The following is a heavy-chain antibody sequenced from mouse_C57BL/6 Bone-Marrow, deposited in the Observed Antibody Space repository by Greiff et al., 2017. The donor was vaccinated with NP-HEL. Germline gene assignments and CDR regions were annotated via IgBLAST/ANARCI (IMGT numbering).Heavy chain of an antibody. Sequence: DVHLVESGGGLVKPGGSLKLSCAASGFTFSDYGMHWVRQAPEKGLEWVAYISSGSGTIYYAETLKGRFTISRDNAKNTLFLQMTSLRSEDTAMYYCARRDGYYWGQGTSVTVSS. CDR3: ARRDGYY. CDR2: ISSGSGTI. CDR1: GFTFSDYG. D-gene: IGHD2-3*01. J-gene: IGHJ4*01. V-gene: IGHV5-17*01.